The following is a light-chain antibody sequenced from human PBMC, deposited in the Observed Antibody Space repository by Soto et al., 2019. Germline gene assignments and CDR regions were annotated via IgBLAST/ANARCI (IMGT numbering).Light chain of an antibody. CDR1: QNISRS. Sequence: EIVMTQSPVTLPVSPGERATLSCRASQNISRSLAWYQQKPGQAPRLLIYGASTRATGIPARFSGSGSGTEFTLTISSLQSEDFAVYYCQQYNNWPPWTFGQGTKVDI. CDR2: GAS. V-gene: IGKV3-15*01. CDR3: QQYNNWPPWT. J-gene: IGKJ1*01.